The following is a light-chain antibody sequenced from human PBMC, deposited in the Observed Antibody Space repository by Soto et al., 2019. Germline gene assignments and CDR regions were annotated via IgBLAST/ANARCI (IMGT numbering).Light chain of an antibody. Sequence: EIVMTQSPATLSVFPGERATLSCRASQSVSSNLVWYQQKPGQAPKLLIYNTFTRATGIPVRFSGSGSGTEFTITISSLQSEDLAVYYCQQYNNWPYTFGQGTKLEI. CDR1: QSVSSN. CDR3: QQYNNWPYT. J-gene: IGKJ2*01. CDR2: NTF. V-gene: IGKV3-15*01.